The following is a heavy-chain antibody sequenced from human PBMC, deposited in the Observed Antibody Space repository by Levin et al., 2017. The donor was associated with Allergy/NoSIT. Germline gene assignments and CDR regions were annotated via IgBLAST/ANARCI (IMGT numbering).Heavy chain of an antibody. V-gene: IGHV1-18*01. CDR3: ARLVVTPVSYFYMDV. CDR1: GYTFKNYG. D-gene: IGHD2-2*01. CDR2: ISTHNGNT. Sequence: GASVKVSCKASGYTFKNYGISWVRQAPGQGLEWMGWISTHNGNTNYAQSFQGRVTMTTETSTRTADMELRSLISDDTAVYYCARLVVTPVSYFYMDVWGKGTTVTVSS. J-gene: IGHJ6*03.